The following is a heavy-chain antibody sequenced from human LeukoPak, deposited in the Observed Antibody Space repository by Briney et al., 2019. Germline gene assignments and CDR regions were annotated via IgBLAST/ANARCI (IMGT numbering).Heavy chain of an antibody. V-gene: IGHV3-30*04. J-gene: IGHJ4*02. CDR1: GFTFSSYA. CDR3: ARYLAMEYYFDY. CDR2: IPYDGSNK. D-gene: IGHD5-18*01. Sequence: GGSLRLSCAASGFTFSSYAMHWARQAPGKGLEWVAVIPYDGSNKYYADSVKGRFTISRDNSKNTLYLQMNSLRAEDTAVYYCARYLAMEYYFDYWGQGTLVTVSS.